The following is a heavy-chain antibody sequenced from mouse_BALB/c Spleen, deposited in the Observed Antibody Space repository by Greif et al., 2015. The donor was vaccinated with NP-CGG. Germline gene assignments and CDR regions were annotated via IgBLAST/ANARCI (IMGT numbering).Heavy chain of an antibody. J-gene: IGHJ2*01. D-gene: IGHD1-2*01. CDR1: GYTFSSYW. V-gene: IGHV1-9*01. Sequence: QVQLKESGAELMKPGASVKISCKATGYTFSSYWIEWVKQRPGHGLEWIGEILPGSGSTNYNEKFKGKATFTADTSSNTAYMQLSSLTSEDSAVYYCARTYYYGYVRFDYWGQGTTLTVSS. CDR2: ILPGSGST. CDR3: ARTYYYGYVRFDY.